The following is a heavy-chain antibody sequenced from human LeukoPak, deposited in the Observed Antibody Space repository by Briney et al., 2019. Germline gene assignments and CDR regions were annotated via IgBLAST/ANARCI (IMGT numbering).Heavy chain of an antibody. J-gene: IGHJ4*02. Sequence: PGGSLRLSCVVSGLSYSDSYMSWIRQAPGKGLEWISYISERGSYTNYADSVRGRFTISRDNAKNSLFLQMNSLRAEDTAVYYCARARGLGPGGYFDYWGQGTLVTVSA. CDR1: GLSYSDSY. V-gene: IGHV3-11*03. D-gene: IGHD2-15*01. CDR2: ISERGSYT. CDR3: ARARGLGPGGYFDY.